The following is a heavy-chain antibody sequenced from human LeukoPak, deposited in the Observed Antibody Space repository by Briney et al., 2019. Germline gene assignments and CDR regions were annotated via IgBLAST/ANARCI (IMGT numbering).Heavy chain of an antibody. D-gene: IGHD2/OR15-2a*01. CDR3: ARGQFLIDY. V-gene: IGHV3-48*01. CDR1: GFTFSTYT. Sequence: GGSLRLSCAASGFTFSTYTMNWVRQAPGKGLEWISYISTSSSTIHYADSVKGRFTISRDNAKNSLFLQMNSLRAEDTAIYYCARGQFLIDYWGQGTLVTVSS. CDR2: ISTSSSTI. J-gene: IGHJ4*02.